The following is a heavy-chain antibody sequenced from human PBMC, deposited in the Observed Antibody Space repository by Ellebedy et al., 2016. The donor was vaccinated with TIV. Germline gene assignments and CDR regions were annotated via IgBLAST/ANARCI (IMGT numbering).Heavy chain of an antibody. V-gene: IGHV3-53*01. J-gene: IGHJ6*02. D-gene: IGHD3-3*01. CDR2: IYSGGST. Sequence: GESLKISXAASGFTVSSNYMSWVRQAPGKGLEWVSVIYSGGSTYYADSVKGRFTISRDNSKNTLYLQMNSLRAEDTAVYYRAREFPYYDFWSETVPRHYYYGMDVWGQGTTVTVSS. CDR1: GFTVSSNY. CDR3: AREFPYYDFWSETVPRHYYYGMDV.